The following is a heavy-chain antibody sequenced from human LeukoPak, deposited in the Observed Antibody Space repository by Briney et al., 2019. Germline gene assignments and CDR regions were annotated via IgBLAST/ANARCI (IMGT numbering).Heavy chain of an antibody. J-gene: IGHJ6*04. V-gene: IGHV4-59*01. CDR2: IYYTGST. CDR3: ARVGLAAGPNYYGMDV. Sequence: PETLSLTCSVSGGSISTYYWTWIRQPPGKGLEWIGYIYYTGSTIYHPSLKSRATISVDMSKNQFSLKLSSVTAADTAVYYCARVGLAAGPNYYGMDVWGKGTTVTVSS. D-gene: IGHD6-13*01. CDR1: GGSISTYY.